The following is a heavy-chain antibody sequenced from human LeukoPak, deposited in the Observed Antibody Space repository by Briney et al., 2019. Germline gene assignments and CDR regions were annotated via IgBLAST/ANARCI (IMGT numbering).Heavy chain of an antibody. V-gene: IGHV3-20*04. J-gene: IGHJ4*02. CDR1: GFIFDDYG. CDR2: LNWHGGST. CDR3: TREDGYYPHDY. Sequence: GGTLGLSCAASGFIFDDYGMSWVRQAPGKGRVCVSGLNWHGGSTVYADSVKARFTNSRDNAKNSLYVQMNRLRAEDTALNYCTREDGYYPHDYWGQGTLVTVSS. D-gene: IGHD5-24*01.